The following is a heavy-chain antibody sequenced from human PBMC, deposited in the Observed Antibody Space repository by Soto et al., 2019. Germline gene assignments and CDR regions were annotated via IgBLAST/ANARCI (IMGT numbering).Heavy chain of an antibody. Sequence: GGSLRLSCAVSGFTFDDNAMHWVRQAPEKGLEWVSGINWKSDIGYADSVKGRFTISRDNAENSLYLQMNSLGAEDTALYYCAISQDRGGRTTFIYWGQGTQVTGSS. D-gene: IGHD3-16*01. CDR1: GFTFDDNA. V-gene: IGHV3-9*01. J-gene: IGHJ4*02. CDR2: INWKSDI. CDR3: AISQDRGGRTTFIY.